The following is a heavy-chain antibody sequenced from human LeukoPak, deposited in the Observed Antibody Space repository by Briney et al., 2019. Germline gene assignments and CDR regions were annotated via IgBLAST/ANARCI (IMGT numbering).Heavy chain of an antibody. CDR1: GGSISSSY. CDR3: ARLGLVRDAFDI. Sequence: SETLSLTCTVSGGSISSSYWNWIRQPPGKGLEWIGYIYYSGSTNYNPSLKSRVTISVDTSKNQFSLKLSSVTAADTAVYYCARLGLVRDAFDIWGQGTMVTVSS. CDR2: IYYSGST. J-gene: IGHJ3*02. V-gene: IGHV4-59*01. D-gene: IGHD6-6*01.